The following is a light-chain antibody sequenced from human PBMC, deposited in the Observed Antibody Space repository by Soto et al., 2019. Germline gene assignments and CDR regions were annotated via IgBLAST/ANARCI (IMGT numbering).Light chain of an antibody. J-gene: IGKJ5*01. CDR2: AAS. Sequence: EIVLMQSPGTLSLSPGESATLFCRASQSMKRRYLAWYQQKPGQAPRVLIYAASIRATGIPDRFSGGGSGTDFTLTISRLEPEDFAVYYCQHYGSSPPITFGQGTRLEIK. V-gene: IGKV3-20*01. CDR3: QHYGSSPPIT. CDR1: QSMKRRY.